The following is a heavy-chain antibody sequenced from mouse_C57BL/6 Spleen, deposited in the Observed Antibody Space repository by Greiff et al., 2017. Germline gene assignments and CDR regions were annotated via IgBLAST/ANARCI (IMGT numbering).Heavy chain of an antibody. J-gene: IGHJ4*01. CDR2: IDPSDSYT. CDR1: GYTFTSYW. D-gene: IGHD1-1*01. CDR3: AYTTVGAMDY. Sequence: VKLMESGAELVMPGASVKLSCKASGYTFTSYWMHWVKQRPGQGLEWIGEIDPSDSYTNYNQKFKGKSTLTVDKSSSTAYMQLSSLTSEDSAVYYCAYTTVGAMDYWGQGTSVTVSS. V-gene: IGHV1-69*01.